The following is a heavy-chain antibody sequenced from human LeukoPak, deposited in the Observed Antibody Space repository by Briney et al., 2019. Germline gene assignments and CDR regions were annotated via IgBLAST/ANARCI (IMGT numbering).Heavy chain of an antibody. D-gene: IGHD3-22*01. J-gene: IGHJ4*02. CDR1: GYTFTTYG. CDR3: ARDRQFRYDSSDYTDS. Sequence: ASVKVSCKASGYTFTTYGISWVRQAPGQGLEWMGWISAYNGDTKYAQKFQSRVTMTTDTSTSTAYMELRSLRSDDTAVYYCARDRQFRYDSSDYTDSWGQGTLVTVSS. CDR2: ISAYNGDT. V-gene: IGHV1-18*01.